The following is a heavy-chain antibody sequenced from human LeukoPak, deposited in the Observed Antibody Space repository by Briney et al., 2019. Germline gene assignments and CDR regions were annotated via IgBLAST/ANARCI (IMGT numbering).Heavy chain of an antibody. J-gene: IGHJ4*02. D-gene: IGHD3-3*01. CDR1: GFTFSSYW. CDR2: INSDGSST. Sequence: PGGSLRLSCAASGFTFSSYWMHWVRQAPGKGLVWVSRINSDGSSTSYADSAKGRFTISRDNAKNTLYLQMNSLRAEDTAVYYCARAVRYYDFSTPHIDYWGQGTLVTVSS. V-gene: IGHV3-74*01. CDR3: ARAVRYYDFSTPHIDY.